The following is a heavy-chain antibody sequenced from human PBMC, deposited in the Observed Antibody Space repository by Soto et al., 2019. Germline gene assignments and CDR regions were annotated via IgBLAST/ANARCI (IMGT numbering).Heavy chain of an antibody. CDR3: ARDPTVRGVINYYFDY. CDR2: ISSSRSTI. CDR1: GFTFSSYS. V-gene: IGHV3-48*01. Sequence: EVQLVESGGGLVQPGGSLRRSCAASGFTFSSYSMNWVRQAPGKGLEWVSYISSSRSTIYYADSVMGRFTISRDNAKNSLYLQMNSLRAEDTAVYYCARDPTVRGVINYYFDYWGQGTLVTVSS. J-gene: IGHJ4*02. D-gene: IGHD3-10*01.